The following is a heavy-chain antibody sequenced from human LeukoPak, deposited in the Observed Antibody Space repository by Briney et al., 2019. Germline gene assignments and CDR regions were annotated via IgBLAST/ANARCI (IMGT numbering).Heavy chain of an antibody. Sequence: SETLSLTCTVSGGSISRSDNYWGWIRQPPGKGLEWIGSIYYSGSTYYSPSLKGRVTISVDTSKNQFSLKLSSVTAADTAVYYCARRNYYFDYWGQGALVTVSS. V-gene: IGHV4-39*01. CDR2: IYYSGST. CDR3: ARRNYYFDY. CDR1: GGSISRSDNY. J-gene: IGHJ4*02.